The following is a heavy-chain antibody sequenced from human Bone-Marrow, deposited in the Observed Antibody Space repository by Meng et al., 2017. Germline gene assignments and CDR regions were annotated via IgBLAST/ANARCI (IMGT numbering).Heavy chain of an antibody. CDR3: ARGGSSWYFYLETSYGMDV. CDR2: INSDGSST. CDR1: GFTFSSYS. V-gene: IGHV3-74*01. D-gene: IGHD6-13*01. Sequence: GESLKISCAASGFTFSSYSMNWVRQAPGKGLVWVSRINSDGSSTSYADSVKGRFTISRDNAKNTLYLQMNSLRAEDTAVYYCARGGSSWYFYLETSYGMDVWGQGTTVTVSS. J-gene: IGHJ6*02.